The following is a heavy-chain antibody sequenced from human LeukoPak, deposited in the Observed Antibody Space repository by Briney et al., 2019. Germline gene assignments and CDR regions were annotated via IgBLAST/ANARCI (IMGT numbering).Heavy chain of an antibody. V-gene: IGHV1-8*01. Sequence: ASVKVSCKASGYTFTSYGINWVRQATGQGLEWMGWMNPNSGNTGYAQKFQGRVTMTRNTSISTAYMELSSLRSKDTAVYYCARGLPLAQLLSRRWFDPWGQGTLVTVSS. J-gene: IGHJ5*02. D-gene: IGHD2-2*01. CDR3: ARGLPLAQLLSRRWFDP. CDR2: MNPNSGNT. CDR1: GYTFTSYG.